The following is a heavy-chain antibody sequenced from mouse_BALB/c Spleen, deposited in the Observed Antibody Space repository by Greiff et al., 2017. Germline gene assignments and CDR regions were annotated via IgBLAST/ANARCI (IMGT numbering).Heavy chain of an antibody. V-gene: IGHV7-3*02. CDR1: GFTFTDYY. J-gene: IGHJ1*01. CDR3: ARASYYGYDWYFDV. CDR2: IRNKANGYTT. Sequence: EVKLVESGGGLVQPGGSLRLSCATSGFTFTDYYMSWVRQPPGKALEWLGFIRNKANGYTTEYSASVKGRFTISRDNSQSILYLQMNTLRAEDSATYYCARASYYGYDWYFDVWGAGTTVTVSS. D-gene: IGHD2-2*01.